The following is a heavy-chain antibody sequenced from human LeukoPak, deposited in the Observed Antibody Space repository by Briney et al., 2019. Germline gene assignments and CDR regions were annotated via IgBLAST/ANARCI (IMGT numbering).Heavy chain of an antibody. Sequence: GESLRLSCAASVFTFSDYYMSWIRQAPGKGLEWVLSISGSGANTYYADSVKGRFTVSRDNSKNMLYLQMNSLRIDDTAVYYCAKDRNYHGSGRGEDYWGQGTLVTVSS. V-gene: IGHV3-23*01. CDR2: ISGSGANT. D-gene: IGHD3-10*01. CDR3: AKDRNYHGSGRGEDY. CDR1: VFTFSDYY. J-gene: IGHJ4*02.